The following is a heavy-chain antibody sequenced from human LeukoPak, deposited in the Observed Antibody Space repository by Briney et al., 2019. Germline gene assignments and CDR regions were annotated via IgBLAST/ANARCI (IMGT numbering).Heavy chain of an antibody. CDR1: GASISSGSYY. CDR3: ARSEGSSWLAYWYFDL. V-gene: IGHV4-61*01. Sequence: SETLSLTCTVSGASISSGSYYWSWIRQPPGKGLEWIGYIYYSGSTNYNPSLKSRVTISVDTSKNQFSLKLSSVTAADTAVYYCARSEGSSWLAYWYFDLWGRGTLVTVSS. J-gene: IGHJ2*01. CDR2: IYYSGST. D-gene: IGHD6-13*01.